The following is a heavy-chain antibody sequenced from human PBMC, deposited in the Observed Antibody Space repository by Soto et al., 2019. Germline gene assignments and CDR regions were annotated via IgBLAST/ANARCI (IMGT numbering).Heavy chain of an antibody. CDR3: TTGSVEGV. D-gene: IGHD2-15*01. J-gene: IGHJ6*02. CDR2: IKTKTEGGAT. CDR1: DFTISNAW. V-gene: IGHV3-15*07. Sequence: EVQLVESGGGLVKPGGSLRLSVEASDFTISNAWMNWVRQAPGKGLEWVGRIKTKTEGGATDYAAPLKGRFTISRDDSKNTLFLQMNSLKTEDTAVYYCTTGSVEGVWGQGATVTVSS.